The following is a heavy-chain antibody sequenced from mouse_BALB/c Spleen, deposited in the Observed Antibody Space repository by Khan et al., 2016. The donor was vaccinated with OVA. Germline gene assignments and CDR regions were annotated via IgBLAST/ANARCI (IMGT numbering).Heavy chain of an antibody. CDR3: AGSRYCSSFAS. D-gene: IGHD2-12*01. CDR2: IGSDSNTI. V-gene: IGHV5-17*02. J-gene: IGHJ3*01. Sequence: EVELVESGRGLVQPGGSRKLSCAASGFPFRSFGMHWVRQAPEKGLEWVAYIGSDSNTIYYADTVKGRFTISRDDPKNSLVLQMTSLRTEDTAMTYCAGSRYCSSFASWGQGTLVTVSS. CDR1: GFPFRSFG.